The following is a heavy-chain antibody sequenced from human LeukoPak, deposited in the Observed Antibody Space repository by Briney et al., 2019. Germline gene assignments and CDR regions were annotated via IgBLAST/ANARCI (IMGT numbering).Heavy chain of an antibody. CDR2: MKSNTDGGTT. CDR3: TTGNRVGATDY. V-gene: IGHV3-15*01. CDR1: GFTFNNAW. D-gene: IGHD1-26*01. Sequence: PGGSLRLPCAASGFTFNNAWMSWVRQAPGKGLEWVGRMKSNTDGGTTDYAAPVKGRFTISRDDSKNTLYLQMNSLKTEDTGVYYCTTGNRVGATDYWGQGTLVTVSS. J-gene: IGHJ4*02.